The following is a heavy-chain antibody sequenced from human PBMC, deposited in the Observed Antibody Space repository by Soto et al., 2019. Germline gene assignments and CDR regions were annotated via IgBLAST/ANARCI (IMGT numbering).Heavy chain of an antibody. CDR2: IIPILGIA. V-gene: IGHV1-69*02. D-gene: IGHD2-15*01. CDR3: ARAGVDMVVVVAARGDAFDV. Sequence: QVQLVQSGAEVKKPGSSVKVSCKASGGTFTSYTISWVRQAPGQGLEWMGRIIPILGIANYAQKFQGRVTIDGDKATSTAYMELSSLRSEDTAVYYCARAGVDMVVVVAARGDAFDVWGQGTTVTVSS. J-gene: IGHJ3*01. CDR1: GGTFTSYT.